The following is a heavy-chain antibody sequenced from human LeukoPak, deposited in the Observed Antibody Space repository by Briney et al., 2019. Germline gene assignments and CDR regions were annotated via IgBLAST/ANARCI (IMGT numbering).Heavy chain of an antibody. V-gene: IGHV1-8*01. D-gene: IGHD6-13*01. CDR1: GYTFTSYD. CDR3: AVTKPQIAAAVPGWFDP. CDR2: MNPNSGNT. Sequence: GASVKVSCKASGYTFTSYDINWVRQATGQGLEWMGWMNPNSGNTGYAQKFQGKVTMTRNTSISTAYMELSSLRSEDTAVYYCAVTKPQIAAAVPGWFDPWGQGTLVTVSS. J-gene: IGHJ5*02.